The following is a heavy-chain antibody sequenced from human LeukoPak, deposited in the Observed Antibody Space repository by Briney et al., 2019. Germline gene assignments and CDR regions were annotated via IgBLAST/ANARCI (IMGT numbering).Heavy chain of an antibody. V-gene: IGHV3-48*02. D-gene: IGHD1-26*01. CDR2: ISSSSSTI. CDR3: ARGGASRPDY. CDR1: GFTFSSNG. J-gene: IGHJ4*02. Sequence: GGSLRLSCAASGFTFSSNGMNWVRQAPEKGLGWVSYISSSSSTIYYADSVKGRFTISRDNAKNSLYLQMNSLRDEDTAVYYCARGGASRPDYWGQGTLVTVSS.